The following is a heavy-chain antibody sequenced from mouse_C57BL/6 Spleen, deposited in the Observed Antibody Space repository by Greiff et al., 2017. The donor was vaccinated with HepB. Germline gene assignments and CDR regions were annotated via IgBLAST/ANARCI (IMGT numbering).Heavy chain of an antibody. CDR3: AREGITTYAMDY. D-gene: IGHD1-1*01. CDR1: GYSITSGYY. Sequence: VQLQQSGPGLVKPSQSLSLTCSVTGYSITSGYYWNWIRQFPGNKLEWMGYISYDGSNNYNPSLKNRISITRDTSKNQFFLKLNSVTTEDTATYYCAREGITTYAMDYWGQGTSVTVSS. J-gene: IGHJ4*01. CDR2: ISYDGSN. V-gene: IGHV3-6*01.